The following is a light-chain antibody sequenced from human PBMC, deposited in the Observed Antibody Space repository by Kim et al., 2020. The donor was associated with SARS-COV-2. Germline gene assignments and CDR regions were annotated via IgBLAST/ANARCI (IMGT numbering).Light chain of an antibody. CDR3: QQYGNSPQT. CDR2: GAS. Sequence: SPGERATLSCRASQSVGSSYLAWYQQRPGQAPRLLLYGASSRATGIPDRFSGSGSGTDFTLTISRLEPEDFAVYYCQQYGNSPQTFGQGTKLEI. V-gene: IGKV3-20*01. J-gene: IGKJ2*01. CDR1: QSVGSSY.